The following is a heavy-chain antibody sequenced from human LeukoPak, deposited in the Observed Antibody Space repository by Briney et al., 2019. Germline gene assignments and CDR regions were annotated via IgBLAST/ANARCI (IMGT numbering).Heavy chain of an antibody. D-gene: IGHD3-22*01. V-gene: IGHV1-2*02. CDR2: INPNSCGT. CDR3: ARDYYESSGYPDYWYFDL. J-gene: IGHJ2*01. Sequence: ASVQVSCQASGYTFTGYYMHWLRQAPGQALEWMGWINPNSCGTNYAQKFQGRVTMTRDRSLSTAYMELSRLRSDDTGVYYCARDYYESSGYPDYWYFDLWGRGTLVTVSS. CDR1: GYTFTGYY.